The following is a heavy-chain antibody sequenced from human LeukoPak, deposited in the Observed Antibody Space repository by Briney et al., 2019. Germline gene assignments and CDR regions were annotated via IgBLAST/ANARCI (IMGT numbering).Heavy chain of an antibody. CDR3: ARDPGRRGYSGYDDGIDY. V-gene: IGHV3-21*01. D-gene: IGHD5-12*01. CDR2: ISGTSTYI. J-gene: IGHJ4*02. Sequence: PGGSLRLSCAASGFTFSSYCVNWVRQAPGRGLEWVSSISGTSTYIYYADSVKGRFTISRDNAKNSLYLQMSSLRAEDTAVYYCARDPGRRGYSGYDDGIDYWGQGTLVTVSS. CDR1: GFTFSSYC.